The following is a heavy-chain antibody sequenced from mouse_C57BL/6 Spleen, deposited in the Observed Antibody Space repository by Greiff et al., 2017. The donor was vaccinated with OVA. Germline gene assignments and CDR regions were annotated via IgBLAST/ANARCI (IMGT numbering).Heavy chain of an antibody. D-gene: IGHD4-1*01. CDR2: IDPETGGT. V-gene: IGHV1-15*01. CDR3: TRLTVAY. Sequence: VQLQQSGAELVRPGASVTLSCKASGYTFTDYEMHWVKQTPVHGLEWIGAIDPETGGTAYNQKFKGKAILTPDKSSSTAYMELRSLTSEDSAVYYCTRLTVAYWGQGTLVTVSA. J-gene: IGHJ3*01. CDR1: GYTFTDYE.